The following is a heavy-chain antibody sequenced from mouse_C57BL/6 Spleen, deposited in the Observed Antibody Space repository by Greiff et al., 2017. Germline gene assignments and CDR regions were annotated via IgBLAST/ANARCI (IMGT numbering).Heavy chain of an antibody. J-gene: IGHJ4*01. V-gene: IGHV2-6-1*01. Sequence: VQLQESGPGLVAPSQSLSITCTVSGFSLTSYGVHWVRQPPGKGLEWLVVIWSDGSTTYNSALKSRLSISKDNSKSQVFLKMNSLQTDDTAMYYCARHEMARYYYAMDYWGQGTPVTVSS. CDR3: ARHEMARYYYAMDY. CDR1: GFSLTSYG. D-gene: IGHD2-3*01. CDR2: IWSDGST.